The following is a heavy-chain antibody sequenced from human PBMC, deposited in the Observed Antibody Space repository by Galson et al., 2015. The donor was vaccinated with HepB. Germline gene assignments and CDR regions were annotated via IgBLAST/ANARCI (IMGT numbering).Heavy chain of an antibody. V-gene: IGHV6-1*01. CDR2: TYYRSKWYN. D-gene: IGHD6-19*01. J-gene: IGHJ4*02. Sequence: AISGDSVSSNSAAWNWIRQSPSRGLEWLGRTYYRSKWYNDYAVSVRSRVTINPDTSKNQFSLQLNSVTPEDTALYYCARHYGSGAGVDFWGQGTLVTVSS. CDR1: GDSVSSNSAA. CDR3: ARHYGSGAGVDF.